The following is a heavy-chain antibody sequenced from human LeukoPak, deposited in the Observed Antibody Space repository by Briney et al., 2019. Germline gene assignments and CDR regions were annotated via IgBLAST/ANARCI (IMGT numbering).Heavy chain of an antibody. CDR2: ISSSGSTI. CDR1: GFTFSSYG. D-gene: IGHD4-23*01. CDR3: ARHDYGGNVDY. J-gene: IGHJ4*02. Sequence: GGSLRLSCAASGFTFSSYGMNWVRQAPGKGLGRVSYISSSGSTIYYADSVKGRFTISRDNAKNSLYLQMNSLRAEDTAVYYCARHDYGGNVDYWGQGTLVTVSS. V-gene: IGHV3-48*03.